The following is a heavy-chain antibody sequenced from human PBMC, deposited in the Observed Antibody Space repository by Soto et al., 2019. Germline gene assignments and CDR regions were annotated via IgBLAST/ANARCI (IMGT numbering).Heavy chain of an antibody. Sequence: SETLSLTCAVYGGSFSGYYWSWIRQPPGKGLEWIGEINHSGSTNYNPSLKSRVTISVDTSKNQFSLKLSSVTAADTAVYYCARVVAKTVVPWGQGTMVTVSS. V-gene: IGHV4-34*01. CDR3: ARVVAKTVVP. CDR2: INHSGST. J-gene: IGHJ5*02. D-gene: IGHD5-12*01. CDR1: GGSFSGYY.